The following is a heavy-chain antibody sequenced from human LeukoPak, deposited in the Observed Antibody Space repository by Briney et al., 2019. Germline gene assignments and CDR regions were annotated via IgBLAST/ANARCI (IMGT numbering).Heavy chain of an antibody. CDR3: ARIFDS. V-gene: IGHV4-39*07. Sequence: SETLSLTCTVSGGSVSTSEYYWGWIRQTPGKWLEWIGDIFRNGKTNYNPSLKGPITISIDTSNNQLSLRLASVTAADTAVYYCARIFDSWGQGTLVTVSS. CDR2: IFRNGKT. J-gene: IGHJ4*02. CDR1: GGSVSTSEYY.